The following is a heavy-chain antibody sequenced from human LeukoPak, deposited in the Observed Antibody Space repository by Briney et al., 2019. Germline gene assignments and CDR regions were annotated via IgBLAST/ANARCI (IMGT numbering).Heavy chain of an antibody. CDR2: ISGSGAGT. Sequence: PGESLKISCAASGFTFSSYAMSWVRQAPGKGLEWVSTISGSGAGTYYADSVKGRFTISRDNPKNTLYLQMNSLRAEDTAIYYCAKGTRGSGTSYNDDYWGQGTLVTVSS. D-gene: IGHD3-10*01. CDR3: AKGTRGSGTSYNDDY. V-gene: IGHV3-23*01. J-gene: IGHJ4*02. CDR1: GFTFSSYA.